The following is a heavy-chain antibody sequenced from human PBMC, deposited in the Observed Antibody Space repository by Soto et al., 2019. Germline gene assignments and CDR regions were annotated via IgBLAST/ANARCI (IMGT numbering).Heavy chain of an antibody. Sequence: ASVKVSCKASGYTFTSYGISWVRQAPGQGLEWMGWISAYNGKTNYAQKLQGRVTMTTDTSTSTAYMELRSLRSDDTAVYYCARDTFPGYDYVWGSYRYGYFAYWGQGTLVTVSS. D-gene: IGHD3-16*02. CDR3: ARDTFPGYDYVWGSYRYGYFAY. CDR1: GYTFTSYG. V-gene: IGHV1-18*01. CDR2: ISAYNGKT. J-gene: IGHJ4*02.